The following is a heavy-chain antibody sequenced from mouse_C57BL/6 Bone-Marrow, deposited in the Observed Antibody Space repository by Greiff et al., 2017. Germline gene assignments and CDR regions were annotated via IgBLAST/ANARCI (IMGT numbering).Heavy chain of an antibody. V-gene: IGHV5-4*01. CDR3: ERDLLRIAY. CDR2: ISDGGSYT. D-gene: IGHD1-1*01. Sequence: EVKLVESGGGLVKPGGSLKLSCAASGFTFSSYAMSWVRQTPEKRLEWVATISDGGSYTYYPDNVKGRFTISRDNAKNNLYLQMSHLKSEDTAMYYCERDLLRIAYWGQGTLVTVSA. J-gene: IGHJ3*01. CDR1: GFTFSSYA.